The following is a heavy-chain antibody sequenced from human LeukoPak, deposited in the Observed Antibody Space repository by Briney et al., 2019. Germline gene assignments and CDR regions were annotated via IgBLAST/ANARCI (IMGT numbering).Heavy chain of an antibody. CDR3: ARDLGWEWLRFFGSAGRGKFDP. CDR1: GYTFTSYG. V-gene: IGHV1-69*13. CDR2: IIPIFGTA. D-gene: IGHD5-12*01. J-gene: IGHJ5*02. Sequence: ASVKVSCKASGYTFTSYGISWGRQAPGQGLEGRGEIIPIFGTANYAQKFQSRVTITEEESTSKAYMELSSLRSEDTAVYYCARDLGWEWLRFFGSAGRGKFDPWGQGTLVTVSS.